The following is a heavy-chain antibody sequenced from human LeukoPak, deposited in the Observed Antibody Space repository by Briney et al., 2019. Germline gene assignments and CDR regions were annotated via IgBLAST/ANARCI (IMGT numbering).Heavy chain of an antibody. CDR3: ARGPTFDFWSGLYYYYMDV. CDR1: GGSFSGYY. V-gene: IGHV4-34*01. CDR2: INNSGST. Sequence: PSETLSLTCAVYGGSFSGYYWSWIRQPPGKGLEWIGEINNSGSTNYNPSLKSRVTLSVDTSQNQFSLKLSSVSAADAAVYYCARGPTFDFWSGLYYYYMDVWGKGTTVTVSS. J-gene: IGHJ6*03. D-gene: IGHD3-3*01.